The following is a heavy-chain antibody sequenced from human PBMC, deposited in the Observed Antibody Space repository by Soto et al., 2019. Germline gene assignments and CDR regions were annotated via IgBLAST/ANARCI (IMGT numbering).Heavy chain of an antibody. CDR1: GYTFTSYY. CDR3: ARDLGDTYYYDSSGPWFDP. D-gene: IGHD3-22*01. Sequence: GASVKVSSKASGYTFTSYYMHSLRQAPGQGLEWMGIINPSGGSTSYAQKFQGRVTMTRDTSTSTVYMELSSLRSEDTAVYYCARDLGDTYYYDSSGPWFDPWGQGNVVTV. J-gene: IGHJ5*02. CDR2: INPSGGST. V-gene: IGHV1-46*01.